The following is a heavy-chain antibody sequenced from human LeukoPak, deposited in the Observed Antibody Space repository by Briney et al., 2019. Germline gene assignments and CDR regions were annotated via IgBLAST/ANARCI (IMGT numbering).Heavy chain of an antibody. CDR2: IYYIGRT. D-gene: IGHD5-12*01. V-gene: IGHV4-39*01. CDR1: GGSISTSSYF. Sequence: SETLSLTCTVSGGSISTSSYFWGWIRQPPGKGLEWIVRIYYIGRTYYNPSLESRVTISVNTSKNQFSLKLTSVTAADTAVYYCARHGGLKYGGYEKRFDYWGQGTLVTVSS. J-gene: IGHJ4*02. CDR3: ARHGGLKYGGYEKRFDY.